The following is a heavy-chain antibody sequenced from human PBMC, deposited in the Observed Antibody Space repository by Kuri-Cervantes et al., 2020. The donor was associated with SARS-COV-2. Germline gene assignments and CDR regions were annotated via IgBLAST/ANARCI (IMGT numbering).Heavy chain of an antibody. CDR3: ARDNPISGSYWDAFDI. Sequence: SETLSLTCAVYGGSFSGYYWSWIRQPPGKGLEWIGEINHSGSTNYNPSLKSRVTISVDTSKNQFSLKLSSVTAADTAVYYCARDNPISGSYWDAFDIWGQGTMVTVSS. D-gene: IGHD1-26*01. CDR2: INHSGST. V-gene: IGHV4-34*01. CDR1: GGSFSGYY. J-gene: IGHJ3*02.